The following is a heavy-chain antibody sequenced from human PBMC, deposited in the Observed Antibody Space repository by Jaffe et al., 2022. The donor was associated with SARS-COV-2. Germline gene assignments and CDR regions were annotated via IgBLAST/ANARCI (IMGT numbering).Heavy chain of an antibody. V-gene: IGHV3-30*04. CDR2: ISYDGSNK. CDR3: ARDFFDESGYDWGVADY. J-gene: IGHJ4*02. CDR1: GFTFSSYA. Sequence: QVQLVESGGGVVQPGRSLRLSCAASGFTFSSYAMHWVRQAPGKGLEWVAVISYDGSNKYYADSVKGRFTISRDNSKNTLYLQMNSLRAEDTAVYYCARDFFDESGYDWGVADYWGQGTLVTVSS. D-gene: IGHD5-12*01.